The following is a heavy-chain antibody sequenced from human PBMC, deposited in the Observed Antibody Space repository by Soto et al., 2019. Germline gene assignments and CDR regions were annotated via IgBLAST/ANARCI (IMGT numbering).Heavy chain of an antibody. CDR2: ISSSGSTI. D-gene: IGHD3-3*01. J-gene: IGHJ6*03. CDR3: ARGITIFGVVTDYYYYYMDV. V-gene: IGHV3-11*01. CDR1: GFTFSDYY. Sequence: QVQLVESGGGLVKPGGSLRLSCAASGFTFSDYYMSWIRQAPGKGLEWVSYISSSGSTIYYADSVKGRFTISRDNAKNSLYLQMNSLRAEDTAVYYCARGITIFGVVTDYYYYYMDVWGKGTTVTVSS.